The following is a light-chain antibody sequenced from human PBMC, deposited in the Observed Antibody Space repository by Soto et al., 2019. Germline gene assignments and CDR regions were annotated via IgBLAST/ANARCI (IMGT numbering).Light chain of an antibody. CDR3: QKYNTAPWT. CDR1: QGISNY. V-gene: IGKV1-27*01. CDR2: DAS. J-gene: IGKJ1*01. Sequence: DIQMTQSPSSLSASVGDRVTLTCRASQGISNYLAWYQQKPGKLPTLLIYDASTLQSGVPSRFSGSGSGTDFTLTISSLRPADVATYYCQKYNTAPWTFGQGTKVEIK.